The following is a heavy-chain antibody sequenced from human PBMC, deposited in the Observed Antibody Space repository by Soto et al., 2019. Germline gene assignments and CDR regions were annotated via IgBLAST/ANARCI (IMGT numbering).Heavy chain of an antibody. V-gene: IGHV4-39*01. CDR1: GCSISSSGYY. Sequence: PSETLSLTCTVSGCSISSSGYYWGWIRQPPGKGLEWIGSIYYSGSTYYNPSLKSRVTIFVDTSKNQFSLKLSSVTAADTAVYYCARYWWDYYYYMDVWGKGTTVTVSS. D-gene: IGHD2-8*02. J-gene: IGHJ6*03. CDR3: ARYWWDYYYYMDV. CDR2: IYYSGST.